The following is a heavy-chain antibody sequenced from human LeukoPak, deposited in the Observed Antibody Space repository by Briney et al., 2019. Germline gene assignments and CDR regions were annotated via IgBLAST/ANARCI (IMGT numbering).Heavy chain of an antibody. CDR2: MNPNSGNT. J-gene: IGHJ5*02. CDR1: GYTFTNYD. D-gene: IGHD2-2*01. Sequence: ASVRVSCKTSGYTFTNYDINWVRRATGQGLEWMGWMNPNSGNTGYAQKFQGRVTVTRNTSISTAYMELSSLRSEDTAVYYCARPHCSSTDCHPPEWFDPWGQGTLVTVSS. CDR3: ARPHCSSTDCHPPEWFDP. V-gene: IGHV1-8*01.